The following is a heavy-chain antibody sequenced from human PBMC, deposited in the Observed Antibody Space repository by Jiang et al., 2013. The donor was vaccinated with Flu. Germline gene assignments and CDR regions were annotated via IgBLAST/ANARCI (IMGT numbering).Heavy chain of an antibody. CDR1: GDSVSSNSAA. D-gene: IGHD6-19*01. CDR2: TYYRSKWYI. J-gene: IGHJ4*02. Sequence: SQTLSLTCVISGDSVSSNSAAWNWIRQSPSRGLEWLGRTYYRSKWYIDYAISVKSRIAIHPDTSKNQFSLQLDSVTPEDTAVYYCVRDSRGRGQWLVNFDYWDQGTLVTVSS. V-gene: IGHV6-1*01. CDR3: VRDSRGRGQWLVNFDY.